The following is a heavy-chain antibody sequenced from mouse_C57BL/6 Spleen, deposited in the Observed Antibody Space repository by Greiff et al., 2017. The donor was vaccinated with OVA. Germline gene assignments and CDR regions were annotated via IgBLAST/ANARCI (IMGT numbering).Heavy chain of an antibody. V-gene: IGHV1-55*01. CDR2: IYPGSGST. CDR3: ATTTVVETGHWYFDV. J-gene: IGHJ1*03. Sequence: QVQLQQPGAELVKPGASVKMSCKASGYTFTSYWITWVKQRPGQGLEWIGDIYPGSGSTNYNEKFKSKATLTVDTSSSTAYMQLSSLTSEDSAVYCCATTTVVETGHWYFDVWGTGTTVTVSS. CDR1: GYTFTSYW. D-gene: IGHD1-1*01.